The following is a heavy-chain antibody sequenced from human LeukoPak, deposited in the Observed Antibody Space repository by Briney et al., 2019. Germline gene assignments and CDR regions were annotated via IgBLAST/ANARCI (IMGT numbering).Heavy chain of an antibody. CDR1: GFTVSSNY. D-gene: IGHD2-15*01. CDR2: IYSGGST. J-gene: IGHJ4*02. CDR3: AKDGSPGYCSGGSCYANPFDY. Sequence: GGSLRLSCAASGFTVSSNYMSWVRQAPGKGLEWVSVIYSGGSTYYADSVKGRFTISRDNSKNTLYLQMNSLRAEDTAVYYCAKDGSPGYCSGGSCYANPFDYWGQGTLVTVSS. V-gene: IGHV3-66*01.